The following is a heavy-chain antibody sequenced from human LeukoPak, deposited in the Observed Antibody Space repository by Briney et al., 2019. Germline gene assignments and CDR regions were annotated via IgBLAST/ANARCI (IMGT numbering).Heavy chain of an antibody. V-gene: IGHV4-39*01. Sequence: PSETLSLPCTVSGGSISSSSYYWGWIRQPPGKGLEWIGSIYYSGSTYYNPSLKSRVTISVDTSKNQFSLKLSSVTAADTAVYYCAPIAAAGDFDYWGQGTLVTVSS. J-gene: IGHJ4*02. D-gene: IGHD6-13*01. CDR1: GGSISSSSYY. CDR3: APIAAAGDFDY. CDR2: IYYSGST.